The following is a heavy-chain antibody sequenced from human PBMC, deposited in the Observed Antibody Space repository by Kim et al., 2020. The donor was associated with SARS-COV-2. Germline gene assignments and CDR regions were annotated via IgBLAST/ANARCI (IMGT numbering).Heavy chain of an antibody. Sequence: TNYADSVRGRFTVSRDNAKNSLYLHMSSLRAEDTAVYYCARERIVGPIDYWGQGTLVPVSS. D-gene: IGHD1-26*01. CDR3: ARERIVGPIDY. CDR2: T. V-gene: IGHV3-11*06. J-gene: IGHJ4*02.